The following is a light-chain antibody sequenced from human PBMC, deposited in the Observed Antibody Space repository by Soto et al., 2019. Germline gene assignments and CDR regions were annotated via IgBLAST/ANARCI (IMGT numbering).Light chain of an antibody. Sequence: EIVLTQSPGTLSLSPGERATLSCRASQSVSGSHLAWCQQKPGQAPRLLIYGASSRATGIPDRFSGSGSGTDFTLTISRLEPEDFAVYYCQQYGGSPLVTFGGGTKVDI. CDR1: QSVSGSH. V-gene: IGKV3-20*01. CDR3: QQYGGSPLVT. CDR2: GAS. J-gene: IGKJ4*01.